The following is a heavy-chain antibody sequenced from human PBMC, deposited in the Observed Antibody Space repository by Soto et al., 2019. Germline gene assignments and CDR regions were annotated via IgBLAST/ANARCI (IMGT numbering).Heavy chain of an antibody. CDR1: GGSISSYY. V-gene: IGHV4-4*07. Sequence: QVQLQESGPGLVKPSETLSLTCTVSGGSISSYYWSWIRQPAGKGLEWIWRIYTSGSTNYNPSLKSRVTMAVDTSKNQFSLKLSSVTAADTAVYYCARDRRHYYDSSGYYHRWFAPWGQGTLVTVSS. CDR2: IYTSGST. J-gene: IGHJ5*02. CDR3: ARDRRHYYDSSGYYHRWFAP. D-gene: IGHD3-22*01.